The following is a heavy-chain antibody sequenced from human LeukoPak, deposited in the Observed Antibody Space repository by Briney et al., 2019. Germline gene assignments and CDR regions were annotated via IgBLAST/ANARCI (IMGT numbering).Heavy chain of an antibody. D-gene: IGHD6-19*01. CDR3: ARPDGYSSGPIDY. V-gene: IGHV4-59*12. CDR2: IYYSGST. CDR1: GGSISSYY. Sequence: SETLSLTCTVSGGSISSYYWSWIRQPPGKGLEWIGYIYYSGSTNYNPSLKSRVTISVDTSKNQFSLKLSSVTAADTAVYYCARPDGYSSGPIDYWGQGTLVTVSS. J-gene: IGHJ4*02.